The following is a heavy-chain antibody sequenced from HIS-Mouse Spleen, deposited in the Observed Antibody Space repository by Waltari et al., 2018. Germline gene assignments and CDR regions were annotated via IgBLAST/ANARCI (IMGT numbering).Heavy chain of an antibody. Sequence: QVQLQESGPGLVKPSQTLSLPCTFSGCPIRRGRYYWSWSRQHPGKGLEWIGYIYYSGSTYYNPSLKSRVTISVDTSKNQFSLKLSSVTAADTAVYYCARSPYYDFWSGYSDNWFDPWGQGTLVTVSS. CDR2: IYYSGST. V-gene: IGHV4-31*03. D-gene: IGHD3-3*01. J-gene: IGHJ5*02. CDR1: GCPIRRGRYY. CDR3: ARSPYYDFWSGYSDNWFDP.